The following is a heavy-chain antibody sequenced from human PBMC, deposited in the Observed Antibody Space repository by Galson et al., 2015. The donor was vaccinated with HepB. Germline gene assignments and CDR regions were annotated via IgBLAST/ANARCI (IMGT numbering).Heavy chain of an antibody. CDR3: ARARYYYGSGSYSFNY. CDR2: IKQDGSEK. Sequence: SLRLSCAASGFTFSSYWMSWVRRAPGKGLEWVANIKQDGSEKYYVDSVKGRFTISRDNAKNSLYLQMNSLRAEDTAVYYCARARYYYGSGSYSFNYWGQGTLVTVSS. J-gene: IGHJ4*02. CDR1: GFTFSSYW. V-gene: IGHV3-7*03. D-gene: IGHD3-10*01.